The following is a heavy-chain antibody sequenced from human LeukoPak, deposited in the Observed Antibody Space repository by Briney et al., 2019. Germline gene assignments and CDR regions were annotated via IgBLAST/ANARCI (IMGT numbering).Heavy chain of an antibody. CDR3: ARHGSNLYACNC. CDR2: IYYSGTS. CDR1: GDSISSSIHY. V-gene: IGHV4-39*01. Sequence: PSETLSLTCTVSGDSISSSIHYWGWIRQPPGKGLEWIGSIYYSGTSYYNPSLKSRLTISVYTSKNPFSLKLLSVTAADTSLHYCARHGSNLYACNCWGEATLVTVSS. D-gene: IGHD6-13*01. J-gene: IGHJ4*02.